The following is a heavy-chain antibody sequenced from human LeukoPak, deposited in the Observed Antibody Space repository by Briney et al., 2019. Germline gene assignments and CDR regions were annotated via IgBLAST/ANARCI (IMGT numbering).Heavy chain of an antibody. D-gene: IGHD2-15*01. CDR3: AKDYSDSRVADVFFEY. CDR1: GLTFSDYA. Sequence: GGSLSLSCAASGLTFSDYAMSWFRQAPGKGLEWVSGITSGFTPHYADSVEGRFTISRDNSKNTFHLQLNSLRAEDTAVHYCAKDYSDSRVADVFFEYWGQGTLVTVSS. J-gene: IGHJ4*02. V-gene: IGHV3-23*01. CDR2: ITSGFTP.